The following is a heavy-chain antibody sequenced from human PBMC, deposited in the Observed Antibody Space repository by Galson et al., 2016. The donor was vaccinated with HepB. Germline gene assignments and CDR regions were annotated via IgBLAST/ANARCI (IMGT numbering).Heavy chain of an antibody. V-gene: IGHV3-21*01. CDR2: ISSSSSYI. Sequence: SLRLSCAASGFTFSSYSMNWVRQAPGKGLEWVSSISSSSSYIYYADSVKGRFTISRDNAENSLYLQMNSLRAEDTAVYYCARGDIVRAIFDYWGQGTLVTVSS. CDR1: GFTFSSYS. J-gene: IGHJ4*02. CDR3: ARGDIVRAIFDY. D-gene: IGHD1-26*01.